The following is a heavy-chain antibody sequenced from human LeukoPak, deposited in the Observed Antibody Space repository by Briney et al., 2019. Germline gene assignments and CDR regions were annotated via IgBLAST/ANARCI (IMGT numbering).Heavy chain of an antibody. CDR1: GFTFTSYA. J-gene: IGHJ4*02. D-gene: IGHD6-19*01. CDR2: ISSSSSTI. CDR3: ARDPAVAGTVLGGDY. V-gene: IGHV3-48*01. Sequence: PGRSLRLSCAASGFTFTSYAMHWVRQAPGKGLEWVSYISSSSSTIYYADSVKGRFTISRDNAKNSLYLQMNSLRAEDTAVYYCARDPAVAGTVLGGDYWGQGTLVTVSS.